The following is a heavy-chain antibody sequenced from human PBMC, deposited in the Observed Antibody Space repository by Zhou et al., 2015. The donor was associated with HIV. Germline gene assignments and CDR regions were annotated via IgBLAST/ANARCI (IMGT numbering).Heavy chain of an antibody. Sequence: QVQLVQSGAEVKKPGSSVKVSCKASGGTFSSYAISWVRQAPGQGLEWMGGIIPIFGTANYAQKFQGRVTITADESTSTAYMELSSLRSEDTAVYYCARITYGSGEPAYYYYYGMDVWGQGTTVTVSS. V-gene: IGHV1-69*12. D-gene: IGHD3-16*01. CDR1: GGTFSSYA. CDR2: IIPIFGTA. CDR3: ARITYGSGEPAYYYYYGMDV. J-gene: IGHJ6*02.